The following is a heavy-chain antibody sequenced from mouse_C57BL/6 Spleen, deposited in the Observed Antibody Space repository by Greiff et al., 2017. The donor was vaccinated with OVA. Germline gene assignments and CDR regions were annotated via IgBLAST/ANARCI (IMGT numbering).Heavy chain of an antibody. Sequence: QVQLQQPGAELVKPGASVKMSCKASGYTFTSYWITWVKQRPGQGLEWIGDIYPGSGSTTYNEKFKSKATLTVDKSSSTAYMQLSSLTSEDSAVYYCARGYYVYYYAMDYWGQGTSVTVSS. D-gene: IGHD2-3*01. CDR2: IYPGSGST. V-gene: IGHV1-55*01. CDR1: GYTFTSYW. J-gene: IGHJ4*01. CDR3: ARGYYVYYYAMDY.